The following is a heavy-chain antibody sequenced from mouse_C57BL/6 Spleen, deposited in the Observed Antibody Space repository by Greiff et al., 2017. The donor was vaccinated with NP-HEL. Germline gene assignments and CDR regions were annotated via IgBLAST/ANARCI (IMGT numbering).Heavy chain of an antibody. J-gene: IGHJ4*01. D-gene: IGHD4-1*01. CDR3: TSWGYAMDY. Sequence: EVKLVESGGGLVQPGGSMKLSCVASGFTFSNYWMNWVRQSPEKGLEWVAQIRLKSDNYATHYAESVKGRFTISRDDSKSSVYLQMNNLRAEDTGIYYWTSWGYAMDYWGQGTSVTVSS. CDR1: GFTFSNYW. V-gene: IGHV6-3*01. CDR2: IRLKSDNYAT.